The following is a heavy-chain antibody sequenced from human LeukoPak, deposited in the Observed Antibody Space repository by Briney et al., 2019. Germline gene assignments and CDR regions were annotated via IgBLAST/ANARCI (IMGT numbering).Heavy chain of an antibody. D-gene: IGHD3-22*01. CDR1: GFTFSSYS. CDR2: ISSSSSTI. CDR3: ARSSYYYDSSGRSGYYFDY. V-gene: IGHV3-48*04. Sequence: GGSLRLSCAASGFTFSSYSMNWVRQAPGKGLEWVSYISSSSSTIYYADSVKGRFTISRDNAKNSLYLQMNSLRAEDTAVYYCARSSYYYDSSGRSGYYFDYWGQGTLVTVSS. J-gene: IGHJ4*02.